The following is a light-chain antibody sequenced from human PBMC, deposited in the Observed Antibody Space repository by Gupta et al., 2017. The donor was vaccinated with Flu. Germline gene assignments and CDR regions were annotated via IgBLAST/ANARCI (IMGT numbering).Light chain of an antibody. V-gene: IGLV1-44*01. Sequence: QSVLTQPPSASGTPGQRVTISCSGSNFNIGSNTVNWYQQLPGTAPKLLIYSNNQRPSGVPDRFSGSKSGTAASLAISGRQSEDEADYYCAAWDDSLKGVFGGGTKLTVL. CDR3: AAWDDSLKGV. CDR2: SNN. J-gene: IGLJ2*01. CDR1: NFNIGSNT.